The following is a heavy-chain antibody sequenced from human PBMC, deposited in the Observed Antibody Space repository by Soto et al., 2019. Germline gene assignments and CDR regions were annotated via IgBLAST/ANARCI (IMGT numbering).Heavy chain of an antibody. CDR2: TYYRSKWYN. V-gene: IGHV6-1*01. Sequence: SQTISLTCAISGDSVSSNSAAWNWIRQSPSRGLEWLGRTYYRSKWYNDYAVSVKSRITINPDTSKNQFSLQLNSVTPEDTAVYYCEREDWGPTNYYYGMDFCGQGTTVIVSS. CDR1: GDSVSSNSAA. D-gene: IGHD7-27*01. CDR3: EREDWGPTNYYYGMDF. J-gene: IGHJ6*02.